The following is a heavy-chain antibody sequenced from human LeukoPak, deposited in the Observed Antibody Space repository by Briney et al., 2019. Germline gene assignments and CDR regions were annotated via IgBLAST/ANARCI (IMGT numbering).Heavy chain of an antibody. CDR3: AREATWGEWYFDH. CDR2: IADDGGVK. V-gene: IGHV3-30*03. Sequence: GGSLRLSCAASGITFSRHGMDWVRQAPGKGLEWVAVIADDGGVKQYADSVKGRFTVSRDNSKSTLYLQMNGLSVEDTAIYYCAREATWGEWYFDHWGQGTPVTVSS. J-gene: IGHJ4*02. CDR1: GITFSRHG. D-gene: IGHD3-3*01.